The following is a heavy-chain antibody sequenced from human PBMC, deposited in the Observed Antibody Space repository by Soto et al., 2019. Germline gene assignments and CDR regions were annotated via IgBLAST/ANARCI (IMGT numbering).Heavy chain of an antibody. CDR2: INHSGST. CDR1: GGSFSGYY. V-gene: IGHV4-34*01. D-gene: IGHD3-22*01. J-gene: IGHJ4*02. CDR3: ASHTYYYDSSGSPHFDY. Sequence: KPWETLSLTCAVYGGSFSGYYWSWIRQPPGKGLEWIGEINHSGSTNYNPSLKSRVTISVDTSKNQFSLKLSSVTAADTAVYYCASHTYYYDSSGSPHFDYWGQGTLVTVSS.